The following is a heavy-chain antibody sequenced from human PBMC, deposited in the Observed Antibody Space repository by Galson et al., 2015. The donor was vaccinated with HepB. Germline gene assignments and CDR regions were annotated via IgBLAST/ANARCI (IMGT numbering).Heavy chain of an antibody. CDR3: ARVVNYGDYFYYFDY. Sequence: ETLSLTCTVSGGSISSSSYYWGWIRQPPGKGLEWIGSIYYSGSTYYNPSLKSRVTISVDTSKNQFSLKLSSVTAADTAVYYCARVVNYGDYFYYFDYWGQGTLVTVSS. CDR1: GGSISSSSYY. V-gene: IGHV4-39*07. D-gene: IGHD4-17*01. J-gene: IGHJ4*02. CDR2: IYYSGST.